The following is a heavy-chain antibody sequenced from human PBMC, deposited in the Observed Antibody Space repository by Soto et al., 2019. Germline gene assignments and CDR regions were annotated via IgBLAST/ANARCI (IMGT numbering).Heavy chain of an antibody. CDR1: GGSISSSNFY. CDR2: IRYGGSA. D-gene: IGHD2-15*01. J-gene: IGHJ4*02. V-gene: IGHV4-39*01. Sequence: SETLSLTCAVSGGSISSSNFYWGWFRQPPGKGLVWIGSIRYGGSAYYSPSLESRVTISVDTSKNQFSLSVRSVSAADTAVYYCAKDASCYSCGAWGQGALVTVSS. CDR3: AKDASCYSCGA.